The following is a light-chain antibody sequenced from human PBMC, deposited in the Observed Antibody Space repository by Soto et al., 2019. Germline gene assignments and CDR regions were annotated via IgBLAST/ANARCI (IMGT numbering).Light chain of an antibody. CDR3: QLYNRNTWS. CDR2: DAS. J-gene: IGKJ1*01. CDR1: QSISSW. V-gene: IGKV1-5*01. Sequence: DIQMTQSPSPLSASVGDRVTITCRASQSISSWLAWYQQKPGKAPKLLIYDASSLESGVPSRFSGSGSGTEFTLTITTLQPDDVATYFCQLYNRNTWSFGPGTKVDIK.